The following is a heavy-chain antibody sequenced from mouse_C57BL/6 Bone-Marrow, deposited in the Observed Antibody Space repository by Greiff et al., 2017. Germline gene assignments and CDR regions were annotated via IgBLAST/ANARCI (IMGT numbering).Heavy chain of an antibody. CDR2: IDPSDSYT. J-gene: IGHJ3*01. CDR1: GYTFTSYW. CDR3: AREGDYYGSPFAY. V-gene: IGHV1-69*01. Sequence: QVQLQQPGAELVMPGASVKLSCKASGYTFTSYWMHWVKQRPGQGLEWIGEIDPSDSYTNYKPKFKGKSTLTVDKSSSTTYMQLSSLTSEDSAVYYCAREGDYYGSPFAYWGQGTLVTVSA. D-gene: IGHD1-1*01.